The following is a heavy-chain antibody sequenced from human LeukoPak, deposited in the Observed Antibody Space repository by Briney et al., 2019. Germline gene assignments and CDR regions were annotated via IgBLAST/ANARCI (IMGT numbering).Heavy chain of an antibody. CDR1: GFTFSSYA. V-gene: IGHV3-30*04. Sequence: GRSLRLSCAASGFTFSSYAMHWVRQAPGKGLEWVAVISYDGSNKYYADSVKGRFTISRDNSKNTLCLQMNSLRAEDTAVYYCASSDSSPDAFDIWGQGTMVTVSS. J-gene: IGHJ3*02. D-gene: IGHD3-22*01. CDR3: ASSDSSPDAFDI. CDR2: ISYDGSNK.